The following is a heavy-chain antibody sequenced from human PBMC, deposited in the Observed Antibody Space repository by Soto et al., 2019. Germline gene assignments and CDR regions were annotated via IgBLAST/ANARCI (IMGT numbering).Heavy chain of an antibody. Sequence: QLQLQESGSGLVKPSQTLSLTCAVSGGSISSGGYSWSWIRQPPGKGLEWIGYIYHSGSTYYNPSLKRRVTISVDRSKNQFSLKLSSVTAADTAVYYCARGAHCSSTSCYLGDWFDPWGQGTLVTVSS. CDR2: IYHSGST. J-gene: IGHJ5*02. CDR1: GGSISSGGYS. V-gene: IGHV4-30-2*01. D-gene: IGHD2-2*01. CDR3: ARGAHCSSTSCYLGDWFDP.